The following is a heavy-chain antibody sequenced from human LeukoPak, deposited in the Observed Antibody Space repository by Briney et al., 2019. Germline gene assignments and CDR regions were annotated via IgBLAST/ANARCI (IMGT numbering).Heavy chain of an antibody. CDR3: AKGERITMVRGVTLDY. CDR1: GFTFSSYW. D-gene: IGHD3-10*01. V-gene: IGHV3-74*01. Sequence: GGSLRLSCAASGFTFSSYWMHWVRQAPGKGLVWVSRINSDGSSTSYADSVKGRSTISRDNSKNTLYLQMNSLRAEDTAVYYCAKGERITMVRGVTLDYWGQGTLVTVSS. J-gene: IGHJ4*02. CDR2: INSDGSST.